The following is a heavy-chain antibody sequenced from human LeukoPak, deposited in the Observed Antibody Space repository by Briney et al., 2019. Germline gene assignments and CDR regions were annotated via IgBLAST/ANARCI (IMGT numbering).Heavy chain of an antibody. CDR1: GFTFSSYL. CDR3: ARVPTGTFFDY. Sequence: GGSLRLSCAASGFTFSSYLMSWVRQAPGKGLEWVANIKQDGSEKYYVDSVKGRFTISRDNAKNSLYLQMNSLRAEDTAVYYCARVPTGTFFDYWGQGTLVTVSS. J-gene: IGHJ4*02. CDR2: IKQDGSEK. D-gene: IGHD1-7*01. V-gene: IGHV3-7*01.